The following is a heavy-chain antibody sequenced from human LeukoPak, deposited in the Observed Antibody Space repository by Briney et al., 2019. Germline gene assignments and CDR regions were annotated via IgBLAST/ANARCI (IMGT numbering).Heavy chain of an antibody. Sequence: GASLRLSCAASGFTFSSYAMSWVRQAPGKGLEWVSAISGSGGSTYYADSVKGRFTISRDNSKNTLYLQMNSLRAEDTAVYYCAKDGRYCSGGSCYWWDYWGQGTLVTVSS. CDR1: GFTFSSYA. CDR3: AKDGRYCSGGSCYWWDY. D-gene: IGHD2-15*01. V-gene: IGHV3-23*01. J-gene: IGHJ4*02. CDR2: ISGSGGST.